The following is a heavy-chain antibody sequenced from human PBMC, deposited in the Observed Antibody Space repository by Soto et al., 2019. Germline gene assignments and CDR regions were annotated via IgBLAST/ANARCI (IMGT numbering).Heavy chain of an antibody. D-gene: IGHD5-12*01. CDR1: GYTLTSYY. CDR2: INPSGGST. Sequence: ASVKVSCTASGYTLTSYYIHWVRQAPGQGLEWMGIINPSGGSTSYAQKFQGRVTMTRDTSTSTVYMELSSLRSEDTAVYYCARDSAIVATLDYWGQGTLVTVSS. J-gene: IGHJ4*02. CDR3: ARDSAIVATLDY. V-gene: IGHV1-46*01.